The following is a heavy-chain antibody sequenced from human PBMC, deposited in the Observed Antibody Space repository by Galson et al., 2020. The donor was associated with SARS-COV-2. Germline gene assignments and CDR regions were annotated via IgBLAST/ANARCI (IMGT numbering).Heavy chain of an antibody. Sequence: SETLSLTCAVSGDAIKTNNYWTWVRQTPGKGLEWIGETYYTGSTSYKPSLKRRITISVDTSNNQFSLTLKSVTAADTAVYYCASQLTHAFDIWGQGTMVTVSS. J-gene: IGHJ3*02. D-gene: IGHD2-2*01. V-gene: IGHV4-4*02. CDR3: ASQLTHAFDI. CDR2: TYYTGST. CDR1: GDAIKTNNY.